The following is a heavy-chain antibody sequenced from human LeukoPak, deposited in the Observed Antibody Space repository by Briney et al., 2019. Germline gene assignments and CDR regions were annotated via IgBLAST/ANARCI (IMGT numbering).Heavy chain of an antibody. V-gene: IGHV4-38-2*02. CDR1: GYSISTNYY. D-gene: IGHD3-16*01. Sequence: SETLSLTCTVSGYSISTNYYWGWIRQPPGKGLEWIGSISHSGSTSYYPSLKSRVTISLDTSKNQFSLKLTSVTAADTAIYYCARHPGGSESGWGPFDIWGQGTVVTVSS. CDR3: ARHPGGSESGWGPFDI. J-gene: IGHJ3*02. CDR2: ISHSGST.